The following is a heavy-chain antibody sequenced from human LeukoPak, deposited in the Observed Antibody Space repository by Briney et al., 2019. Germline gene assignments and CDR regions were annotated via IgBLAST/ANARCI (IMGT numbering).Heavy chain of an antibody. CDR3: ARYRRLGELSY. Sequence: GGSLRLSCAASGFTFSDYYMSWIRQAPGKGLEWVSYISSCGSTIYHANSVKGRFTISRDNAKNSLYLQVNGLKAEDTAVYYCARYRRLGELSYWGQGTLVTVSS. J-gene: IGHJ4*02. D-gene: IGHD3-16*02. V-gene: IGHV3-11*01. CDR2: ISSCGSTI. CDR1: GFTFSDYY.